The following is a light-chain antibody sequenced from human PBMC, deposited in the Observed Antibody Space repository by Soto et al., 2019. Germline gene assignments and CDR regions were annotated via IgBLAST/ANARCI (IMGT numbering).Light chain of an antibody. CDR1: RSNIGSNY. CDR2: RNN. Sequence: QSVLIQPPSASGTPGQRVTISCSGSRSNIGSNYVYWYQQLPGTAPKLLIYRNNQRPSGVPDRFSGSKSGTSASLAISGLRSEDEADYYCAAWEDSLSGRVVFGGGTKLTVL. CDR3: AAWEDSLSGRVV. J-gene: IGLJ2*01. V-gene: IGLV1-47*01.